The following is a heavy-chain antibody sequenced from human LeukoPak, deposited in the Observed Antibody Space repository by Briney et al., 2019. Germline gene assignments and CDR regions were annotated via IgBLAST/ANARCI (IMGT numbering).Heavy chain of an antibody. CDR1: GFTFNTYW. J-gene: IGHJ4*02. Sequence: GGSLRLSCAASGFTFNTYWLHWVRQAPGKGLVWVSHINNDGSITNYADSVKGRFTISRDNAKNRLYLQMNRLRAEDTAVYYCARVVYFDSSGYRHFDYWGQGTLVTVSS. CDR3: ARVVYFDSSGYRHFDY. D-gene: IGHD3-22*01. CDR2: INNDGSIT. V-gene: IGHV3-74*01.